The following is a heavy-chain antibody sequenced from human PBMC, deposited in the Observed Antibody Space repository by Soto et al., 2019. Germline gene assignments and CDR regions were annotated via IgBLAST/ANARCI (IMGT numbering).Heavy chain of an antibody. CDR2: INHSGST. CDR3: ARQGITGTTYFDY. D-gene: IGHD1-7*01. V-gene: IGHV4-34*01. Sequence: QVQLQQWGAGLLKPSETLSLTCAVYGGSFSGYYWSWIRQPPGKGLEWIGEINHSGSTNYNPSLKSRVTISVDKSKNQFSLKLSSVTAADTAVYYCARQGITGTTYFDYWGQGTLVTVSS. CDR1: GGSFSGYY. J-gene: IGHJ4*02.